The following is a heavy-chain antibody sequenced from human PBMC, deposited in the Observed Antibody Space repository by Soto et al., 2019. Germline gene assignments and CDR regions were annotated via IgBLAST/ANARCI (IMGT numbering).Heavy chain of an antibody. CDR2: ISYDGILK. CDR1: GFTFSAFG. Sequence: QVHLVESGGGVVQPGRSLRLSCEASGFTFSAFGMHWVRQAPGKGLEWVAIISYDGILKYYADSVKGRFTISRDTSKSALYLQMNSLRPEDTAVYYCAKDFKISGGHYGSLNYYYGMDVCGQGTTVTVSS. V-gene: IGHV3-30*18. D-gene: IGHD3-10*01. J-gene: IGHJ6*02. CDR3: AKDFKISGGHYGSLNYYYGMDV.